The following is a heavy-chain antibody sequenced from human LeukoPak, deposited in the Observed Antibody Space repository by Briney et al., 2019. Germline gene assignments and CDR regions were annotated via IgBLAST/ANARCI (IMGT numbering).Heavy chain of an antibody. D-gene: IGHD3-16*01. J-gene: IGHJ3*02. Sequence: SEPLSLTCTVSGGPMSLYYGSWIPQPPGKGLEWIGYIYYSGSTNYNPSLKSRVSISVDTTKKPRSLNLSSVTAADTAVYYCARHGSLTAGAFDIWGQGTMVTVSS. V-gene: IGHV4-59*08. CDR3: ARHGSLTAGAFDI. CDR1: GGPMSLYY. CDR2: IYYSGST.